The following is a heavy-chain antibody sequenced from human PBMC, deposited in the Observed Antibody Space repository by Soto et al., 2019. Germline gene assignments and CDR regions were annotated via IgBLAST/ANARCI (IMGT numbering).Heavy chain of an antibody. J-gene: IGHJ4*02. Sequence: GGSLRLSCAASGFTFSDYYMSWIRQAPGKGLECVSYISSSGSTIYYADSVKGRFTISRDNAKNSLYLQMNSLRAEDTAVYYCARGSNIVVVPAALDYWGQGALATVYS. V-gene: IGHV3-11*01. D-gene: IGHD2-2*01. CDR2: ISSSGSTI. CDR1: GFTFSDYY. CDR3: ARGSNIVVVPAALDY.